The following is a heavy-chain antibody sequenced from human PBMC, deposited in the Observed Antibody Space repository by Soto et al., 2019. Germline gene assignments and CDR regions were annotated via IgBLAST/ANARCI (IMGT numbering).Heavy chain of an antibody. CDR3: ATTGIAAAGTGENYYYYYGMDV. Sequence: PSETLSLTCSVSGGSISSGGYYWSWIRQPPGKGLEWIGSIYYSGSTYYNPSLKSRVTISVDTSKNQFSLKLSSVTAADTAVYYCATTGIAAAGTGENYYYYYGMDVWGQGTTVTVSS. CDR2: IYYSGST. CDR1: GGSISSGGYY. D-gene: IGHD6-13*01. J-gene: IGHJ6*02. V-gene: IGHV4-39*01.